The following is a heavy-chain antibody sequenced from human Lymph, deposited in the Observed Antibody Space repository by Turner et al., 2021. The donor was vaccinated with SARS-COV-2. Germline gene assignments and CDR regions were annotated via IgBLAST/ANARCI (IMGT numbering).Heavy chain of an antibody. CDR2: IYYSGST. CDR3: ARDRTSYGDYWAGYYYGMDV. D-gene: IGHD4-17*01. Sequence: VQLQESGTGMVQPSETLSLTCTVSGGSISAYYWRWIRQPPGKGLEWMGYIYYSGSTNYNPSLKSRVTISVDTSKNQFSLKLSSVTAADTAVYYCARDRTSYGDYWAGYYYGMDVWGQGTTVTVSS. CDR1: GGSISAYY. J-gene: IGHJ6*02. V-gene: IGHV4-59*01.